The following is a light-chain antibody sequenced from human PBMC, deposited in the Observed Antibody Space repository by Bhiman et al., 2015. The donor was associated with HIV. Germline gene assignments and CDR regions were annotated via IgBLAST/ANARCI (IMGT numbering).Light chain of an antibody. Sequence: SYELTQPPSVSVSPRQTASITCSGDKLGDKYVCWYQQKPGQSPVLVIYQDTKRPSGIPERFSGTNSGNTATLTISGTQAMDEADYYCQAWDSSTGVFGGGTKADR. CDR1: KLGDKY. J-gene: IGLJ2*01. CDR2: QDT. CDR3: QAWDSSTGV. V-gene: IGLV3-1*01.